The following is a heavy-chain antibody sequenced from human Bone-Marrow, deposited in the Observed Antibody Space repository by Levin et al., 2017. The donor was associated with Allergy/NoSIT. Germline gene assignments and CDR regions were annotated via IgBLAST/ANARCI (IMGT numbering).Heavy chain of an antibody. V-gene: IGHV4-61*01. CDR1: GVSVTSINYH. J-gene: IGHJ4*02. D-gene: IGHD3-3*01. CDR2: IYYSGSS. Sequence: SETLSLTCTVSGVSVTSINYHWSWIRQPPGKGLEWIGYIYYSGSSKFNPALKSRVAISVATSKNQFSLKLSSVTAADTALFYCARSFGDYIFDYWGQGALVTVSS. CDR3: ARSFGDYIFDY.